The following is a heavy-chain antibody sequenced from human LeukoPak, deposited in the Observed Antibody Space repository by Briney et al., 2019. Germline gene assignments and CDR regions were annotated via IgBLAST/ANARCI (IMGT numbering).Heavy chain of an antibody. D-gene: IGHD3-22*01. V-gene: IGHV3-49*04. CDR1: GFTFGDYA. CDR2: IRRKAHGGTT. J-gene: IGHJ4*02. Sequence: GGSLRLSCTPSGFTFGDYAMSWVRQAPGKGLEWVSFIRRKAHGGTTEYAASVKGTFSRSRDDSKSIAYLQMNSLKTEDTAVYFCTRVTYYYDNSGYFHFDSWGQGSLVTVS. CDR3: TRVTYYYDNSGYFHFDS.